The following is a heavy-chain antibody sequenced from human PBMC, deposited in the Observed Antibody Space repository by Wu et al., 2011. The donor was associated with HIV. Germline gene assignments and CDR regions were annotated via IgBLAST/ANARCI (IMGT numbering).Heavy chain of an antibody. J-gene: IGHJ6*03. Sequence: FDYYAINWVRQAPGQGLEWMGGFIPMFGTADYAQKFQGRLSMTADKSTSTAYMELSSLRFEDTAVYYCARADFWMLSHKSSHYFYMDVWGQKGPRSPSP. CDR2: FIPMFGTA. D-gene: IGHD3-3*01. V-gene: IGHV1-69*06. CDR1: FDYYA. CDR3: ARADFWMLSHKSSHYFYMDV.